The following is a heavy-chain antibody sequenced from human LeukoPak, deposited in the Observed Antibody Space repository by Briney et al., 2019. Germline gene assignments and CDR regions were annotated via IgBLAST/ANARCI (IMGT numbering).Heavy chain of an antibody. D-gene: IGHD3-22*01. Sequence: GESLQISCQGSGYSFTSYWIGWVRQLPGKGLEWMGIIYPGDSDTRYSPSFQGQVTISADKSISTAYLQWSSLKASDTAMYYCARLGYYDSSGPHYWGQGTLVTVSS. J-gene: IGHJ4*02. CDR3: ARLGYYDSSGPHY. V-gene: IGHV5-51*01. CDR2: IYPGDSDT. CDR1: GYSFTSYW.